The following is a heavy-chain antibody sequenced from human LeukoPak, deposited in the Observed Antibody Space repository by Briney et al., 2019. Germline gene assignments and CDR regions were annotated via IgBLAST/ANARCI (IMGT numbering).Heavy chain of an antibody. D-gene: IGHD6-13*01. J-gene: IGHJ4*02. CDR1: GFTFSNAW. V-gene: IGHV3-15*01. CDR2: IKSKTDGGTT. Sequence: GGSLRLSCAASGFTFSNAWMGWVRQAPGKGLEWVGRIKSKTDGGTTDYAAPVKGRFTISRDDSKNTLYLQMNSLKTEDTAVYYCTTGLYSSSWQGVDYWGQGTLVTVSS. CDR3: TTGLYSSSWQGVDY.